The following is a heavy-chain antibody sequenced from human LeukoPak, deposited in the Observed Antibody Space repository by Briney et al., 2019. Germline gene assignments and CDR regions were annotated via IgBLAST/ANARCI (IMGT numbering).Heavy chain of an antibody. CDR1: GFTFSVYQ. J-gene: IGHJ4*02. CDR2: ITSGGTTI. CDR3: ARLKDDVTKFDY. V-gene: IGHV3-11*04. Sequence: PGGSPRLSCAASGFTFSVYQMTWIRQAPGQGLEWVSYITSGGTTIFYADSVKGRFTVSRDNAQNSLFLQMDSLRADDTAVYYCARLKDDVTKFDYWGQGTLVTVSS. D-gene: IGHD2-8*01.